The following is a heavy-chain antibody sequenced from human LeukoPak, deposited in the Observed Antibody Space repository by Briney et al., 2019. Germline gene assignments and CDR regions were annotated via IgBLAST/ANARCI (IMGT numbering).Heavy chain of an antibody. CDR3: ARGTLNIPGEHGAFDY. D-gene: IGHD1-14*01. CDR2: IKQDGSEK. CDR1: GFTFSSYW. Sequence: GGSLRLSCAASGFTFSSYWMSWVRQAPGKGLEWVANIKQDGSEKYYVDSVKGRFTTSRDNAKNSLYLQMNSLRAEDTAVYYCARGTLNIPGEHGAFDYWGQGTLVTVSS. V-gene: IGHV3-7*01. J-gene: IGHJ4*02.